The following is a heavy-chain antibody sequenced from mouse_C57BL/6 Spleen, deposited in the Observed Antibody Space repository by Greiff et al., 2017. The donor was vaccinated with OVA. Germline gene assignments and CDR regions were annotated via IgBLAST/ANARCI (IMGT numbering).Heavy chain of an antibody. Sequence: EVQLQQSGPVLVKPGASVKMSCKASGYTFTDYYMNWVKQSHGKSLEWIGVINPYNGGTSYNQKFKGKATLTVDKSSSTAYMELNSLTSEDSAVYYCATPLLEGAMDYWGQGTSVTVSS. CDR3: ATPLLEGAMDY. CDR2: INPYNGGT. V-gene: IGHV1-19*01. J-gene: IGHJ4*01. D-gene: IGHD2-1*01. CDR1: GYTFTDYY.